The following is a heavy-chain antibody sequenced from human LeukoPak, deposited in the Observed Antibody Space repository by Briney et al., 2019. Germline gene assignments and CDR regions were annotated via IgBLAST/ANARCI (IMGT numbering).Heavy chain of an antibody. CDR3: ATVAAAAEYFQH. D-gene: IGHD6-13*01. V-gene: IGHV4-59*08. Sequence: SETLSLTCTVSGGSISSYYWSWIRQPPGKGLEWIGYIYYSGSTNYNPSLTSRVTISVDTSKNQFSLKLSSVTAADTAVYYCATVAAAAEYFQHWGQGTLVTVSS. CDR2: IYYSGST. CDR1: GGSISSYY. J-gene: IGHJ1*01.